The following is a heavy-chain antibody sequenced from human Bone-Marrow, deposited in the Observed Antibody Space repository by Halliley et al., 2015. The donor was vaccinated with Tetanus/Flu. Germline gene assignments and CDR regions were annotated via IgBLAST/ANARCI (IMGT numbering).Heavy chain of an antibody. D-gene: IGHD2-21*02. V-gene: IGHV4-59*09. CDR3: ARGSGSAFCGGDCYGLDS. CDR2: IYSSGIA. Sequence: IYSSGIANYNPSLKSRVSISIDTSKNQFSLKLTSMAAADTAVYYCARGSGSAFCGGDCYGLDSWGQGTLVTVSS. J-gene: IGHJ4*02.